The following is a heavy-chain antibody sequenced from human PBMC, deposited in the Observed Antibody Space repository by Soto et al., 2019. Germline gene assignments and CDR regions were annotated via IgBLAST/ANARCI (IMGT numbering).Heavy chain of an antibody. CDR2: INPSGGST. Sequence: QVQLVQSGAEVKKPGASVKVSCKASGYTFTSYYMHWVRQAPGQGLEWMGIINPSGGSTSYAQKFQGRVTMTRATSTSTVYMELSSLRSEDTAVYYCASGVGGSSTSCYARGAEYFQHWGQGTLVTVSS. CDR1: GYTFTSYY. CDR3: ASGVGGSSTSCYARGAEYFQH. V-gene: IGHV1-46*01. J-gene: IGHJ1*01. D-gene: IGHD2-2*01.